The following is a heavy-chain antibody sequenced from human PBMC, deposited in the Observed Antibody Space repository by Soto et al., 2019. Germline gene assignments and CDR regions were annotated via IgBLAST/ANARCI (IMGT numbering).Heavy chain of an antibody. D-gene: IGHD3-10*01. V-gene: IGHV4-31*03. J-gene: IGHJ4*02. CDR1: GGSISSGGYY. Sequence: PSETLSLTCTVSGGSISSGGYYWSWIRQHPGKGLEWIGYIYYSGSTYYNPSLKSRVTISVDTSKNQFSLKLSSVTAADTAVYYCAREWLGEDRYFDYWGQGTLVTVSS. CDR2: IYYSGST. CDR3: AREWLGEDRYFDY.